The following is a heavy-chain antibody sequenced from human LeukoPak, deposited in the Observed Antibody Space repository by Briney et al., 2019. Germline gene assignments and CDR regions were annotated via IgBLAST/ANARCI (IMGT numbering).Heavy chain of an antibody. CDR2: INPYGGST. CDR3: ARQIYDFWSGYIWFDP. D-gene: IGHD3-3*01. Sequence: ASVQVSRKSSVYTFTSYYMHWVRQAPGQGREWMGLINPYGGSTSYAQKFQGRPTLPRDISSRTDHMAPSRLRSEDTAVYYCARQIYDFWSGYIWFDPWGQGTLVTVSS. CDR1: VYTFTSYY. J-gene: IGHJ5*02. V-gene: IGHV1-46*01.